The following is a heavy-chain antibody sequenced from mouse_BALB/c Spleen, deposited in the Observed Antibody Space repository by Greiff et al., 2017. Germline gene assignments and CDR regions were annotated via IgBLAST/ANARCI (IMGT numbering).Heavy chain of an antibody. J-gene: IGHJ3*01. D-gene: IGHD2-1*01. CDR1: GFNIKDYY. CDR3: NAGDYGNLAWFAY. CDR2: IDPENGDT. Sequence: VQLKESGAELVRSGASVKLSCTASGFNIKDYYMHWVKQRPEQGLEWIGWIDPENGDTEYAPKFQGKATMTADTSSNTAYLQLSSLTSEDTAVYYCNAGDYGNLAWFAYWGQGTLVTVSA. V-gene: IGHV14-4*02.